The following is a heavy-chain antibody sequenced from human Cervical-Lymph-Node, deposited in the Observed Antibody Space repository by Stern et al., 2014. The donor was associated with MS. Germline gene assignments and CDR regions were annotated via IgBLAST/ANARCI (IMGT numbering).Heavy chain of an antibody. CDR3: ARLEAGTMVTTSISFDI. CDR1: GGSISSSSYH. V-gene: IGHV4-39*01. J-gene: IGHJ3*02. CDR2: AYYSGTT. D-gene: IGHD4/OR15-4a*01. Sequence: VQLVESGPGLVTPSETLSLTCTVSGGSISSSSYHWAWIRQPPGKGLEWIGSAYYSGTTYYNPYPKSRVNIAVDTSQNQFLLRLSSVTAADTAMYYCARLEAGTMVTTSISFDIWGQGTMVIVSS.